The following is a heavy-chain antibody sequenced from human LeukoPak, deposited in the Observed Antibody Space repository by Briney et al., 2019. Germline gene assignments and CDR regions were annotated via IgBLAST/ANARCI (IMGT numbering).Heavy chain of an antibody. CDR2: IWYDGSNK. Sequence: GGSLRLSCAASGFTFSSYGMHWVRQAPGKGLEWVAVIWYDGSNKYYADSVKGRFTISRDNAKNSLYLQMNSLRAEDTAVYYCARGWSSGSSGGYYYYGMDVWGQGTTVTVSS. J-gene: IGHJ6*02. CDR1: GFTFSSYG. D-gene: IGHD6-19*01. CDR3: ARGWSSGSSGGYYYYGMDV. V-gene: IGHV3-33*01.